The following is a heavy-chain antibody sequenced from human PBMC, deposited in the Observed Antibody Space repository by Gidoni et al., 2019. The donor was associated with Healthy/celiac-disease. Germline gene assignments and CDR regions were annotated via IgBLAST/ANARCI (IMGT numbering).Heavy chain of an antibody. V-gene: IGHV4-39*01. Sequence: QLQLQESGPGLVKPSETLSLTCTVAGGSISSSSYYWGWIRQPPGKGLEWIGGIYYSGSTYYNPSPKSRVTISVATSKNQFSLKLSSVTAADTAVYYCASNPYDWYFDLWGRGTLVTVSS. D-gene: IGHD3-3*01. CDR1: GGSISSSSYY. CDR2: IYYSGST. J-gene: IGHJ2*01. CDR3: ASNPYDWYFDL.